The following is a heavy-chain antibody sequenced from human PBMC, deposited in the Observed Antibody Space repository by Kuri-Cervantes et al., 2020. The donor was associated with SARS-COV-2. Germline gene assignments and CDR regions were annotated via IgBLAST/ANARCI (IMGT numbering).Heavy chain of an antibody. CDR3: ARDTGNRILGIDS. D-gene: IGHD7-27*01. V-gene: IGHV1-18*01. CDR2: ISTYYGDT. CDR1: GYTFTSYG. J-gene: IGHJ4*02. Sequence: ASVKVSCKASGYTFTSYGIGWVRQAPGQGLEWMGWISTYYGDTDYAQSFQDRVTMTTDTSTSTAYMELKSLRSDDTAVYYCARDTGNRILGIDSWGQGTLVTVSS.